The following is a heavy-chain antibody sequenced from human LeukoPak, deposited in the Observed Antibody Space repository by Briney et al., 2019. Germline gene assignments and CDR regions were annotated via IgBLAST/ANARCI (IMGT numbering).Heavy chain of an antibody. V-gene: IGHV3-7*01. Sequence: PGGSLRLSCAASGFTFSSYAMSWVRQAPGKGLEWVANIKQDGSEKYYVDSVKGRFTISRDNAKNSLYLQMNSLRAEDTAVYYCASYYYGSGSYYFDYWGQGTLVTVSS. J-gene: IGHJ4*02. CDR3: ASYYYGSGSYYFDY. CDR1: GFTFSSYA. CDR2: IKQDGSEK. D-gene: IGHD3-10*01.